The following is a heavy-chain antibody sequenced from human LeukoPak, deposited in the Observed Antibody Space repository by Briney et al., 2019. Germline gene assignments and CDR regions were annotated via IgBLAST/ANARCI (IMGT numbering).Heavy chain of an antibody. J-gene: IGHJ3*02. CDR3: ARVYPSVDNDAFDI. D-gene: IGHD3-9*01. V-gene: IGHV4-59*01. CDR2: IYYSGST. CDR1: GGSISSYY. Sequence: SETLSFTGTGSGGSISSYYWSWIRQPPGKGLEWIGYIYYSGSTNYNPSLKSRVTISVDTSKNQFSLKLSSVTAADTAVYYCARVYPSVDNDAFDIWGQGTMVTVSS.